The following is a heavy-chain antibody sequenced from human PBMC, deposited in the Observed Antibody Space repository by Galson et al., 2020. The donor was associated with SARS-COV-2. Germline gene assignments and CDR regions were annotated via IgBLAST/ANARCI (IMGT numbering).Heavy chain of an antibody. V-gene: IGHV3-23*01. D-gene: IGHD4-17*01. CDR3: AKDQGNDYGDQLDY. J-gene: IGHJ4*02. CDR1: GFTFGRYA. CDR2: VTAAGGGT. Sequence: GESLKISCAASGFTFGRYAMSWVRQAPGKGLEWVSSVTAAGGGTYHADPVKGRFTISRDNSKNTLYLQMNSLRVEDTALYYCAKDQGNDYGDQLDYGGQGTLVSVSS.